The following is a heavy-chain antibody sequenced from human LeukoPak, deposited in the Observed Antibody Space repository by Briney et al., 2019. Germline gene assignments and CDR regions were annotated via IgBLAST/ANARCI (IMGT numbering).Heavy chain of an antibody. J-gene: IGHJ4*02. Sequence: ASVKVSCKASGGTFSSYAISWLRQAPGQGLEWMRGIIPIFGTANYAQKVQGRGTITADKSTGTAYMELSSLSSEDTAVYYCARVRSRLRPNYFDYWGQGTLVTISS. D-gene: IGHD5-12*01. CDR3: ARVRSRLRPNYFDY. V-gene: IGHV1-69*06. CDR2: IIPIFGTA. CDR1: GGTFSSYA.